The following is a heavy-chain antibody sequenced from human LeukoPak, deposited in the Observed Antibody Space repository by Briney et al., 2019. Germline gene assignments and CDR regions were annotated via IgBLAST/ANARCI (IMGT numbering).Heavy chain of an antibody. V-gene: IGHV1-2*02. CDR3: ARTTEGGYTYNYFYYYYMDV. D-gene: IGHD5-18*01. CDR2: IYPNSGGT. CDR1: GYTFTGYF. J-gene: IGHJ6*03. Sequence: ASVKVSCKASGYTFTGYFMHWVRQAPGQGLEWMGWIYPNSGGTNYAQKFQGRVTMTRDTSISTAYMELSSLRSDDTAVYYCARTTEGGYTYNYFYYYYMDVWGKGTTVTISS.